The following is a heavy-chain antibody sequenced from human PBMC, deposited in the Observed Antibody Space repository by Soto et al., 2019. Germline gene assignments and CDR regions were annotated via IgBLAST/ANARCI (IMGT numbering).Heavy chain of an antibody. CDR3: AKSGPTNFFDY. D-gene: IGHD1-26*01. CDR1: GFTFSSAA. CDR2: ISGGGHFT. J-gene: IGHJ4*02. V-gene: IGHV3-23*01. Sequence: PGGSLRLSCVASGFTFSSAAMNWVRQAPGKGLEWVSGISGGGHFTYIADSVKGRFTISRDDSKNTVYLQMNSLRVEDTAIYFCAKSGPTNFFDYWGLGILVTVS.